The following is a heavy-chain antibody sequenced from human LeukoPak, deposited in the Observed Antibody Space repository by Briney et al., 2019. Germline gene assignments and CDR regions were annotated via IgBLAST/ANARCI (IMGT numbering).Heavy chain of an antibody. V-gene: IGHV4-30-2*01. CDR2: IYHSGST. CDR1: GGSISSGGYS. CDR3: ARGAYYDILTGYYNPSPFDY. Sequence: SSQTLSLTCAVSGGSISSGGYSWSWIRQPPGKGLEWIGYIYHSGSTYYNPSLKSRVTMSVDTSKNQFSLKLSSVTAADTAVYYCARGAYYDILTGYYNPSPFDYWGQGTLVTVSS. D-gene: IGHD3-9*01. J-gene: IGHJ4*02.